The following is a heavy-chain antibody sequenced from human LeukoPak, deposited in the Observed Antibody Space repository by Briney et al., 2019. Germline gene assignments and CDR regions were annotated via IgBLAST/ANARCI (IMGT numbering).Heavy chain of an antibody. J-gene: IGHJ4*02. V-gene: IGHV3-21*01. CDR2: ISTSSSYI. CDR1: GFTFSSYS. D-gene: IGHD6-13*01. CDR3: ARASSSWYYFDY. Sequence: GGSLRLSCAASGFTFSSYSMNWVRQAPGKGLEWVSFISTSSSYIYYADSVKGRFTISRDNAKNSLYLQMNSLRAEDTAVYYCARASSSWYYFDYWGQGTLVTVSS.